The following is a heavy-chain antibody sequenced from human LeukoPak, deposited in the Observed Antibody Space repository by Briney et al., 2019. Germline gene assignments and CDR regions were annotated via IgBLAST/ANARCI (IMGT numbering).Heavy chain of an antibody. CDR1: DDSISSYY. J-gene: IGHJ6*02. CDR2: IYSTGAT. Sequence: SETLSLTCTGSDDSISSYYWSWIRQPPGKGPEWIAYIYSTGATSYNPSLRSRVSISLDTSKSHFSLKLSSVTVADTAVYFCARGTVLYYYYGMDVWGQGTTVTVSS. CDR3: ARGTVLYYYYGMDV. V-gene: IGHV4-59*08. D-gene: IGHD4-17*01.